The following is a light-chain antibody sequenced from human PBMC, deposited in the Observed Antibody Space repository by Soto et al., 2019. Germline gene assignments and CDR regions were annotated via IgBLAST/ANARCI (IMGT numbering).Light chain of an antibody. CDR1: QSVSARF. CDR2: GAS. J-gene: IGKJ2*02. CDR3: QQRGT. Sequence: EIVLTQSPGTLSLSPGERATLSCRASQSVSARFLAWYQQKPGQAPRLLIYGASSRATCIPDRFSGSGSGTDFTLTISRLDPEDAAVYYCQQRGTFGQGTKLEIK. V-gene: IGKV3-20*01.